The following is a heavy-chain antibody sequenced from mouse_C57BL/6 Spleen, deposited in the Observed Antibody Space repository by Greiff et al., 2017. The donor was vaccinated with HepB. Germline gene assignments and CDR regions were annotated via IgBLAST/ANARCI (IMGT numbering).Heavy chain of an antibody. D-gene: IGHD6-1*01. CDR3: ARSRSSEFAY. Sequence: VKLQQPGAELVRPGSSVKLSCKASGYTFTSYWMHWVKQRPIQGLEWIGNIDPSDSETHYNQKFKDKATLTVDKSSSTAYMQLSSLTSEDSAVYYCARSRSSEFAYWGQGTLVTVSA. J-gene: IGHJ3*01. V-gene: IGHV1-52*01. CDR2: IDPSDSET. CDR1: GYTFTSYW.